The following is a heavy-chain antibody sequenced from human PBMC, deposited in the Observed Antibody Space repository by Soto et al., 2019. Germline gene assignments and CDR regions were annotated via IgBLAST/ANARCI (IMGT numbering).Heavy chain of an antibody. D-gene: IGHD1-1*01. CDR1: GYRVIDFF. V-gene: IGHV1-2*02. CDR3: TRPLRATAGTTFYY. J-gene: IGHJ4*01. CDR2: INPYTGET. Sequence: APVKVSCKASGYRVIDFFIHFVRQGPGQGLEWMGWINPYTGETNYAQKFQGRVIMTSAAAISTAYMELNSLTSDDTAVYYCTRPLRATAGTTFYYWGQGSLVTVSS.